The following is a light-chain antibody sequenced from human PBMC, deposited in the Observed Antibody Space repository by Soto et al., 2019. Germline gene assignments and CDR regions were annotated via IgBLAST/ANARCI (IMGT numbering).Light chain of an antibody. CDR3: QQYYNYLYT. CDR1: QSISSW. Sequence: DIQMTQSPSTLSASVGDRVTITCRARQSISSWLSWYQQKPWKAPKLLIYDASSLESGVPSRFSGSESGTEFNLTISSLQPDDFATYYCQQYYNYLYTFGQGTKLEIK. V-gene: IGKV1-5*01. J-gene: IGKJ2*01. CDR2: DAS.